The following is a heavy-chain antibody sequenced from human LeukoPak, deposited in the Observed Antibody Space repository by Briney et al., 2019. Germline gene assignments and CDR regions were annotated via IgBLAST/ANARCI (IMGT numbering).Heavy chain of an antibody. CDR1: GFTFSSYN. D-gene: IGHD3-9*01. CDR3: ARGGVDLDY. Sequence: GGSLRLSCAASGFTFSSYNMNWVRQAPGKGLEWVSYISSSSTTIYYADSVKGRFTISRDNAKNSLYLQMNSLRAEDTAVYYCARGGVDLDYWGQGTLATVSS. V-gene: IGHV3-48*01. CDR2: ISSSSTTI. J-gene: IGHJ4*02.